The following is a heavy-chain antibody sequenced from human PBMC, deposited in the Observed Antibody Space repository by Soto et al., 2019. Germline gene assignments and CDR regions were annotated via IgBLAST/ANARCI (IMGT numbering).Heavy chain of an antibody. CDR2: IIPILGIA. J-gene: IGHJ1*01. CDR1: GGTFSSYT. D-gene: IGHD2-21*02. V-gene: IGHV1-69*02. CDR3: AGPGDSIYFPH. Sequence: QVQLVQSGAEVKKPGSSVKVSCKASGGTFSSYTISWVRQAPGQGLEWMGRIIPILGIANYAQKFQGRVTITGDKSTSTAYMELSSLRSEDTAVYYCAGPGDSIYFPHWGEGTLVTVSS.